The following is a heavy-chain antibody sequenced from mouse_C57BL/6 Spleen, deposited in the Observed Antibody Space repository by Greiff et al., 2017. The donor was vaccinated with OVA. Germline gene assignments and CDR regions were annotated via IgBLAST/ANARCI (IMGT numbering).Heavy chain of an antibody. J-gene: IGHJ4*01. Sequence: VQLQQSGAELVKPGASVKLSCTASGFNIKDYYMHWVKQRTEQGLEWIGRFDPEDGDTKYAPKFQGKATITADTSSNTAYLQLSSLTSEDTAVYYCASIYGSSPYYAMDYWGQGTSVTVSS. CDR2: FDPEDGDT. D-gene: IGHD1-1*01. CDR3: ASIYGSSPYYAMDY. V-gene: IGHV14-2*01. CDR1: GFNIKDYY.